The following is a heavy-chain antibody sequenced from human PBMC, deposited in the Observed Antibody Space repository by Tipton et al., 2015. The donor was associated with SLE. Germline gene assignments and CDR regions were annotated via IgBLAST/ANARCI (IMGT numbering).Heavy chain of an antibody. CDR3: ARDRYGTLFDY. CDR1: GGSISSGGYY. Sequence: TLSLTCTVSGGSISSGGYYWSWIRQHPGKGLEWIGYIYYSGSTNYNPSLKSRVTISVDTSKNQFSLKLSSVTAADTAVYYCARDRYGTLFDYWGQGTLVTVSS. D-gene: IGHD3-16*02. CDR2: IYYSGST. V-gene: IGHV4-61*08. J-gene: IGHJ4*02.